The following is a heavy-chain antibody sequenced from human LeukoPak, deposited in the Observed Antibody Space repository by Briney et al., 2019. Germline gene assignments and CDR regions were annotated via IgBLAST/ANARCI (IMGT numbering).Heavy chain of an antibody. V-gene: IGHV3-11*01. CDR2: ISRGGNTI. Sequence: PGGSLRLSCAASGFTFSDYYMYWIRHAPGKGLEWVSYISRGGNTIYYSDSVKGRFTISRDNAKNSLNLQMNSLRAEDTAVYYCASSRSITFDYWGQRTLVSVSS. CDR1: GFTFSDYY. J-gene: IGHJ4*02. CDR3: ASSRSITFDY.